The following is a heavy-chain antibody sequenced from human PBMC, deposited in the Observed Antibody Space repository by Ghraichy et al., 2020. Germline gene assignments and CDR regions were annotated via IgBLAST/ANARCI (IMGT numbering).Heavy chain of an antibody. CDR1: GGSFSGYY. D-gene: IGHD6-19*01. J-gene: IGHJ6*02. Sequence: SETLSLTCAVYGGSFSGYYWSWIRQPPGKGLEWIGEINHSGSTNYNPSLKSRVTISVDTSKNQFSLKLSSVTAADTAVYYCARGRGPRGSIAVAGTYGMDVWGQGTTVTVSS. CDR3: ARGRGPRGSIAVAGTYGMDV. V-gene: IGHV4-34*01. CDR2: INHSGST.